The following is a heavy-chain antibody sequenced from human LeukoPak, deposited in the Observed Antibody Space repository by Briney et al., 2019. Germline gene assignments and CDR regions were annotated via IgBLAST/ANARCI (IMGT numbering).Heavy chain of an antibody. CDR1: GGSISSSSYY. V-gene: IGHV4-39*01. CDR3: ARQATVGRTGGLFDY. J-gene: IGHJ4*02. D-gene: IGHD3-10*01. CDR2: IYYSGST. Sequence: PPETLSLTCTVSGGSISSSSYYWGWIRQPPGKGLEWFGSIYYSGSTYYNPSLKSRVTISVDTSKNQFSLKLSSVTAADTAVYYCARQATVGRTGGLFDYWGQGTLVTVSS.